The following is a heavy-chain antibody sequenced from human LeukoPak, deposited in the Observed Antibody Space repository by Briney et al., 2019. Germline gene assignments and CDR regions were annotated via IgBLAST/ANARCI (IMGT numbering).Heavy chain of an antibody. D-gene: IGHD6-6*01. J-gene: IGHJ4*02. CDR3: ARETIAAPHY. Sequence: APVKVSCKASGYTFTGYYMHWVRQAPGQGLEWMGWINPNSGGTNYAQKFQGRVTMTRDTSISTAYMELSRLRSDDTAMYYCARETIAAPHYWGQGTLVTVSS. CDR2: INPNSGGT. CDR1: GYTFTGYY. V-gene: IGHV1-2*02.